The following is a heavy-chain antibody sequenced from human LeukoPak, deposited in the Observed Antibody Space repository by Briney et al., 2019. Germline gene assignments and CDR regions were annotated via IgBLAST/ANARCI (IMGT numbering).Heavy chain of an antibody. CDR2: ISYDGSNK. J-gene: IGHJ4*02. Sequence: GGSLRLSCAASGFTFSSYAMHWVRQAPGKGLEWVAVISYDGSNKYYADSVKGRFTISRDNSKNTLYLRMNSLRAEDTAVHYCAREDFWGQGTLVTVSS. CDR1: GFTFSSYA. V-gene: IGHV3-30-3*01. CDR3: AREDF.